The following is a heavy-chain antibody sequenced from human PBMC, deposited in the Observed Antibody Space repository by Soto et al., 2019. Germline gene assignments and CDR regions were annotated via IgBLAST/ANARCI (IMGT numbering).Heavy chain of an antibody. V-gene: IGHV4-39*01. Sequence: PSETLSLTCNVSGDSINNNHYYWGWIRQSPGTGLEWIASIYFTGSPQSNPSLRSRITISVDTTKNHFSLQLRSVTAADTAIYYCTRHSYTHPGSVDYWGQGTRVTVSS. CDR2: IYFTGSP. CDR3: TRHSYTHPGSVDY. J-gene: IGHJ4*02. CDR1: GDSINNNHYY. D-gene: IGHD3-10*01.